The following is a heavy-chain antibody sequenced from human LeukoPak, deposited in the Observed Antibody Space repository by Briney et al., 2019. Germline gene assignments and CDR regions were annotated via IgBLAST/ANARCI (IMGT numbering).Heavy chain of an antibody. CDR3: ATTLDSCWPVDY. D-gene: IGHD3-22*01. V-gene: IGHV3-13*04. J-gene: IGHJ4*02. Sequence: GESLTLSCAASGFTLSNYAKHWVRQPTGKGLEWVSTIGTADDTYYSGSVKGRFTIFRENAKSSLYLQMNSLRAGDAAVYYCATTLDSCWPVDYWGQGTLVTVSS. CDR1: GFTLSNYA. CDR2: IGTADDT.